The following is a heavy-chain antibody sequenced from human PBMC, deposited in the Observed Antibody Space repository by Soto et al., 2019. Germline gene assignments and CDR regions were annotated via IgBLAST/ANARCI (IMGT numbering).Heavy chain of an antibody. CDR2: INTETGNT. Sequence: QVQLLQSGPEGKKPGASVKVSSTASGYSVLSYGFSWVRQAPGQGLEWMGYINTETGNTFYAQRLQGRVTMTTNISTNTAYMELRRLTSDDTAVYFCVRDRPNSNLDFWGQGTLITISS. J-gene: IGHJ4*02. CDR3: VRDRPNSNLDF. V-gene: IGHV1-18*04. D-gene: IGHD2-8*01. CDR1: GYSVLSYG.